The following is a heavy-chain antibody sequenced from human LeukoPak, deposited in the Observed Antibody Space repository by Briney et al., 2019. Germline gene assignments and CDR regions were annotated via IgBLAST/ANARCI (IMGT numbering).Heavy chain of an antibody. D-gene: IGHD3-22*01. CDR2: IIPILGIA. CDR1: GGTFSSYA. Sequence: ASVKVSCKASGGTFSSYAISWVRQAPGQGLEWMGRIIPILGIANYAQKFQGRVTITADKSTSTAYMELSSLRSEDTAVYYCARTPGYYPFDYWGQGTLVTVSS. J-gene: IGHJ4*02. CDR3: ARTPGYYPFDY. V-gene: IGHV1-69*04.